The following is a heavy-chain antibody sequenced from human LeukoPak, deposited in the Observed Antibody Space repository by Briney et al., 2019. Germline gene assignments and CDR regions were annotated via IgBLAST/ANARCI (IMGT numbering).Heavy chain of an antibody. CDR3: ARFAPDYYDSSGYYYESWYFDY. D-gene: IGHD3-22*01. V-gene: IGHV1-69*13. J-gene: IGHJ4*02. CDR2: IIPIFGTA. CDR1: GYTFTTYD. Sequence: ASVKVSCKASGYTFTTYDISWVRQAPGQGLEWMGGIIPIFGTANYAQKFQGRVTITADESTSTAYMELSSLRSEDTAVYYCARFAPDYYDSSGYYYESWYFDYWGQGTLVTVSS.